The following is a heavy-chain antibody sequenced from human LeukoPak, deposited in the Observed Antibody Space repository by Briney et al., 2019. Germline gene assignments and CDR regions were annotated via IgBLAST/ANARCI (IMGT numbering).Heavy chain of an antibody. CDR2: IIPIFGTA. D-gene: IGHD3-22*01. V-gene: IGHV1-69*13. J-gene: IGHJ3*02. CDR1: GGTFSSYA. Sequence: SVKVSCKASGGTFSSYAISWVRQAPGQGLEWTGGIIPIFGTANYAQKFQGRVTITADESTSTAYMELSSLRSEDTAVYYCASPNYYDSSGYGIPNDAFDIWGQGTMVTVSS. CDR3: ASPNYYDSSGYGIPNDAFDI.